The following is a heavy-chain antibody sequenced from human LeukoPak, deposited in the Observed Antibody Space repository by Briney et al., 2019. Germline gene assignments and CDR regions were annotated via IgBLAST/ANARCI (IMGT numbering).Heavy chain of an antibody. CDR3: ASGAAGTRDD. D-gene: IGHD6-13*01. J-gene: IGHJ4*02. V-gene: IGHV4-59*01. CDR1: VGSISRYY. CDR2: IYYSGST. Sequence: SETLSLTCTVSVGSISRYYWSWIRQPPGKGLEWIGYIYYSGSTKYNPSLTSRVTISVDTSKNQFSLNLSSVTAADTAVYYCASGAAGTRDDWGQGTLVTVSS.